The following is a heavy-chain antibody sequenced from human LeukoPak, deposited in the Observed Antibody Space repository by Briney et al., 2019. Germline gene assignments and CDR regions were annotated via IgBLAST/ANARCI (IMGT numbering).Heavy chain of an antibody. Sequence: PSETLSLTCTVSGGSISSYYWSWIRQPPGKGLEWIGYIYYSGSTNYNPSLKSRVTISVDTSKNQFSLKLSSVTAADTAVYYCARRNNWGGYYMDVWGKGTTVTVSS. CDR1: GGSISSYY. J-gene: IGHJ6*03. V-gene: IGHV4-59*01. D-gene: IGHD7-27*01. CDR3: ARRNNWGGYYMDV. CDR2: IYYSGST.